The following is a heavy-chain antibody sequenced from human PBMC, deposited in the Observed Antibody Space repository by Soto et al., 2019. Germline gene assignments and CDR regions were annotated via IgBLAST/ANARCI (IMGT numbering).Heavy chain of an antibody. CDR2: IIPMFDTT. J-gene: IGHJ6*02. D-gene: IGHD6-13*01. V-gene: IGHV1-69*01. CDR1: GDTFSSHG. CDR3: ARGAAAGSYYGMDV. Sequence: QVQLVQSGAEVKKPGSSVKVSCKASGDTFSSHGITWVRQAPGQGLEWMGGIIPMFDTTNCAQKLKGRVTITADESTSTAYMELRSLRSEDTAVYYCARGAAAGSYYGMDVWGQGTTVTVSS.